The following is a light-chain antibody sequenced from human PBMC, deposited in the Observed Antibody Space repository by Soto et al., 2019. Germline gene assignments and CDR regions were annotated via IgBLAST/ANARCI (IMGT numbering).Light chain of an antibody. J-gene: IGKJ3*01. CDR2: GAS. V-gene: IGKV3-20*01. CDR3: QQYGSSPGLFT. Sequence: EIVLTQSPGTLSLSPGERATLSCRASQTVTNNYLAWYQQKPGQAPRLLIYGASGRATGIPDRFSGSGSGTDFTLTISRLEPEDFAVYYCQQYGSSPGLFTFGPGTKVDFK. CDR1: QTVTNNY.